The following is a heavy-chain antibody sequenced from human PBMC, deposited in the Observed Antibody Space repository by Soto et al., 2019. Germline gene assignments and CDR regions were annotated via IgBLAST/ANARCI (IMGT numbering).Heavy chain of an antibody. CDR1: GGSVSSGSSC. J-gene: IGHJ5*02. Sequence: SETLSLTCSVSGGSVSSGSSCWSWIRQPPGKGLEWIGYIYYSGSIYYNPSLKSRVTISVDTSKNQFSLKLSSVTAADTAVYYCARERPDGARLDPWGQGTLVTVSS. D-gene: IGHD6-6*01. CDR2: IYYSGSI. V-gene: IGHV4-30-4*08. CDR3: ARERPDGARLDP.